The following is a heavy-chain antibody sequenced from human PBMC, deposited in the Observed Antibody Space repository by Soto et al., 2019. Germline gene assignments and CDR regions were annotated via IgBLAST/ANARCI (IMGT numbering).Heavy chain of an antibody. CDR1: GYTFTSYD. Sequence: QVQLVQSGAEVKKPGASVKVSCKASGYTFTSYDITWMRQDPVQGLEWMGWISAYHGNTNYAQKLQGRVTMTTDTSPTSAYMGRMRLTSDATAVYYCARVPNDRIGWFDPWGQGSLVTVSS. J-gene: IGHJ5*02. CDR2: ISAYHGNT. CDR3: ARVPNDRIGWFDP. V-gene: IGHV1-18*01. D-gene: IGHD3-22*01.